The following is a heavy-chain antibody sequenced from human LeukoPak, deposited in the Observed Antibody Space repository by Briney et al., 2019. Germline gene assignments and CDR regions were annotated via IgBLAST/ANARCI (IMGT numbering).Heavy chain of an antibody. J-gene: IGHJ3*02. CDR3: AKDAGSYFATDPFDI. CDR1: GFTFSSYA. CDR2: ISGSGDST. V-gene: IGHV3-23*01. Sequence: GGSLRLSCAASGFTFSSYAMSWVRQAPGKGLEWVSAISGSGDSTYYADSVKGRFTISRDNSKKTLYLQMNSLRAEDTALYYCAKDAGSYFATDPFDIWGPGTLVTVSS. D-gene: IGHD2/OR15-2a*01.